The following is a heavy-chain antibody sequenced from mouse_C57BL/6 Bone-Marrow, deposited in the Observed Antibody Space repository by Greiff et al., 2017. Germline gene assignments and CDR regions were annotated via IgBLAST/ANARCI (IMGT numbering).Heavy chain of an antibody. Sequence: EVMLVESGGGLVKPGGSLKLSCAASGFTFSDSGMHWVRQAPEKGLEWVAYISSGSSTIYYADTVKGRFTISRDNAKNTLFLQLTSLRSEDTAMYYCARPYYDAMDYWGQGTSVTVSS. CDR3: ARPYYDAMDY. J-gene: IGHJ4*01. CDR2: ISSGSSTI. CDR1: GFTFSDSG. V-gene: IGHV5-17*01.